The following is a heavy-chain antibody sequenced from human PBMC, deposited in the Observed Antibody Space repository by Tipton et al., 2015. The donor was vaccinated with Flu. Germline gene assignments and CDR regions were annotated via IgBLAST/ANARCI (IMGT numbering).Heavy chain of an antibody. Sequence: LRLSCTVSGGSISGYDYYWGWIRQPPGKGLEWIGEINHSGSTNYNPSLKSRVTMSVDTFKNQFSLRLSSVTAADTAVYYCARSSRDNCGGSCFPLDYWGQGTLVTLS. D-gene: IGHD2-15*01. CDR3: ARSSRDNCGGSCFPLDY. CDR2: INHSGST. CDR1: GGSISGYDYY. J-gene: IGHJ4*02. V-gene: IGHV4-39*01.